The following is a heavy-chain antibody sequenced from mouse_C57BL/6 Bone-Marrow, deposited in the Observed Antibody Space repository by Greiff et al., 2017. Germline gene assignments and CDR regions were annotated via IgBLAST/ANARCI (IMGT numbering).Heavy chain of an antibody. D-gene: IGHD2-4*01. J-gene: IGHJ4*01. V-gene: IGHV1-55*01. CDR1: GYTFTSYW. Sequence: LVESGAELVKPGASVKMSCKASGYTFTSYWITWVKQRPGQGLEWIGDIYPGSGSTNYNEKFKSKATLTVDTSSSTAYMQLSSLTSEDSAVYYCANDYENAMDYWGQGTSVTVSS. CDR2: IYPGSGST. CDR3: ANDYENAMDY.